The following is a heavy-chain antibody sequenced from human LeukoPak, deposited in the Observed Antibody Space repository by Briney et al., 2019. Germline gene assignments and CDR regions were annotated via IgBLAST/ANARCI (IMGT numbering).Heavy chain of an antibody. CDR1: GGSFSGYY. D-gene: IGHD3-3*01. Sequence: PSETLSLTCAVYGGSFSGYYWSWIRQPPGKGLEWIGEINHSGSTNYNPSLKSRVTISVDTSKNQFSLKLSSVTAADTAVYYCASSHYDFWSGLKPNWFDPWGQGTLVTVSS. J-gene: IGHJ5*02. CDR2: INHSGST. V-gene: IGHV4-34*01. CDR3: ASSHYDFWSGLKPNWFDP.